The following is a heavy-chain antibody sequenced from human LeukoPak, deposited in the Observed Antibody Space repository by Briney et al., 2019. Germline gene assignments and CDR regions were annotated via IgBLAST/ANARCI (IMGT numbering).Heavy chain of an antibody. D-gene: IGHD5-18*01. CDR1: GYTFTSYG. CDR3: ARDLVPLYSYGTGGYFDP. CDR2: ISAYNGNT. J-gene: IGHJ2*01. V-gene: IGHV1-18*04. Sequence: GASVKVSCKASGYTFTSYGISWVRQAPGQGLEWMGWISAYNGNTNYAQKLQGRVTMTTYTSTSTAYMELRSLRSDDTAVYYCARDLVPLYSYGTGGYFDPWGRGTLVTVSS.